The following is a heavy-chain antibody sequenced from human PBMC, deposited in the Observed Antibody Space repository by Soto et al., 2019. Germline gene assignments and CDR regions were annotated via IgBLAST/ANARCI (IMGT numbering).Heavy chain of an antibody. CDR2: IWYDGSNI. CDR1: GFTFSSYG. J-gene: IGHJ5*02. D-gene: IGHD2-15*01. Sequence: XGCLRLSCAASGFTFSSYGMHWVRQAPGKGLEWVAVIWYDGSNIYYADSVKGRFTISRDNSKNTLYLQMNSLRAEDTAVYYCARVGLLGYCSGGSCSYNWFDPWGQGTLVTVSS. V-gene: IGHV3-33*01. CDR3: ARVGLLGYCSGGSCSYNWFDP.